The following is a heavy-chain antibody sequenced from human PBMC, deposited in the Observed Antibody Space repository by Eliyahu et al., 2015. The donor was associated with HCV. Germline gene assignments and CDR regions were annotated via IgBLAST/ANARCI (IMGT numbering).Heavy chain of an antibody. J-gene: IGHJ3*02. CDR2: ISYDGSNK. D-gene: IGHD3-22*01. V-gene: IGHV3-30-3*01. Sequence: QVQLVESGGGVVQPGRSLRLSXAASGFTFSSYAMHWVRQAPGKGLEWVAVISYDGSNKYYADSVKGRFTISRDNSKNTLYLQMNSLRAEDTAVYYCPYDSSGYYPDAFDIWGQGTMVTVSS. CDR1: GFTFSSYA. CDR3: PYDSSGYYPDAFDI.